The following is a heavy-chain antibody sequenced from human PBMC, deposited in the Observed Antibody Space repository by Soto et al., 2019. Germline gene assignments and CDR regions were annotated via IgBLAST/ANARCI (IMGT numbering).Heavy chain of an antibody. Sequence: ASVKVSCKASGYTFTGYYMHWVRQAPGQGLEWMGGIIPIFGTANYAQKFQGRVTITADESTSAAYMELSSLRSEDTAVYYCARGPANYDFWSGYSFDYWGQGTLVTVSS. CDR3: ARGPANYDFWSGYSFDY. V-gene: IGHV1-69*13. CDR1: GYTFTGYY. J-gene: IGHJ4*02. CDR2: IIPIFGTA. D-gene: IGHD3-3*01.